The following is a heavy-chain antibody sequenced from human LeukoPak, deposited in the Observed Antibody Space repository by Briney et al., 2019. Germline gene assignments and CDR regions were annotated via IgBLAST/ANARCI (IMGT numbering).Heavy chain of an antibody. V-gene: IGHV4-4*02. CDR1: GGSISSSNW. D-gene: IGHD2-2*01. J-gene: IGHJ4*02. CDR2: IYHSGST. Sequence: SETLSLTCAVSGGSISSSNWWSWVRQPPGKGLEWIGEIYHSGSTNYNPSLKSRVTISVDKSKNQFSLNLNSVTAADTAVYYCARAGQGYCTSASCYLSLDYWGQGTLVTVSS. CDR3: ARAGQGYCTSASCYLSLDY.